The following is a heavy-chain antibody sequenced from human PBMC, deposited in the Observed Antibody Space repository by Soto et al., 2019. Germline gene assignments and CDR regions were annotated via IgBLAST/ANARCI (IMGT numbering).Heavy chain of an antibody. V-gene: IGHV3-23*01. CDR1: GFTFSNYD. Sequence: PGGSLRLSCAASGFTFSNYDMSWVRQAPGKGLEWVSSFSGSGGRTYYADSVKGRFTISRDNSKNTLYLQLNSLRAEDTAVYYCARHFSSLGNFEYWGQGTLVTVSS. CDR2: FSGSGGRT. J-gene: IGHJ4*02. D-gene: IGHD6-6*01. CDR3: ARHFSSLGNFEY.